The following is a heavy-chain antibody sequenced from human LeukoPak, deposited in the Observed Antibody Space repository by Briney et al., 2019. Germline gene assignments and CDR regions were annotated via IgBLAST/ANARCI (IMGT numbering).Heavy chain of an antibody. CDR1: GYTFTTYA. CDR3: ARAPYDILTGYSLYWFDP. V-gene: IGHV1-3*01. D-gene: IGHD3-9*01. J-gene: IGHJ5*02. CDR2: INGDNGNT. Sequence: AASVKVSCKASGYTFTTYAMHWVRQAPGQRLEWMGWINGDNGNTKYSQKFQGRVTITRDTSAYTAYMELRSLSSADTAVYFCARAPYDILTGYSLYWFDPWGQGTLVTVSS.